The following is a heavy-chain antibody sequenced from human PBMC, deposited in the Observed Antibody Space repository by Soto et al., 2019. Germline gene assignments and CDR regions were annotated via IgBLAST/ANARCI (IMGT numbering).Heavy chain of an antibody. CDR2: ISYGGSIK. V-gene: IGHV3-30-3*01. D-gene: IGHD3-22*01. Sequence: PGGSLRLSCAASGFTFSTYAMHWVRQAPGKGLEWVAIISYGGSIKYCADSVKGRFTISRDISKNTLYLQMNSLRVEDTAVYYCARDTAERYYGSSGYTLDYWGQGTLVTVSS. J-gene: IGHJ4*02. CDR1: GFTFSTYA. CDR3: ARDTAERYYGSSGYTLDY.